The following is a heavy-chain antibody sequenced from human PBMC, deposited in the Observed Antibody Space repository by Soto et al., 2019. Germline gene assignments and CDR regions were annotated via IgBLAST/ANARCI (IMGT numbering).Heavy chain of an antibody. V-gene: IGHV3-15*07. CDR3: TTGSVEGF. D-gene: IGHD2-15*01. J-gene: IGHJ6*02. CDR1: GFSFSNAW. Sequence: EVQLVDSGGGLVKPGGSLRLSCEASGFSFSNAWMNWVRQAPGKGLEWVGRIKTRDAGERTNYAAPVQGRFTISRDDSKNTLYLQMNSLKTEDPAVYYCTTGSVEGFWGQGTTVTVSS. CDR2: IKTRDAGERT.